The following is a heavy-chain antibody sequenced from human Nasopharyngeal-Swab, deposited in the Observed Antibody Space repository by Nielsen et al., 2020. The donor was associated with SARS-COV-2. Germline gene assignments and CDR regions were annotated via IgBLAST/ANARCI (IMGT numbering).Heavy chain of an antibody. CDR2: TRGDDGT. D-gene: IGHD5-24*01. J-gene: IGHJ4*02. Sequence: GVLKISRAASGFKFDENTMHWVRHTPEKGLQWFSLTRGDDGTYYADSVKGRFTISRDNTKNSVYLQMNSLRTEDSALYYCAKDLPGYKGFDYWGQGTLVTVSS. V-gene: IGHV3-43*01. CDR3: AKDLPGYKGFDY. CDR1: GFKFDENT.